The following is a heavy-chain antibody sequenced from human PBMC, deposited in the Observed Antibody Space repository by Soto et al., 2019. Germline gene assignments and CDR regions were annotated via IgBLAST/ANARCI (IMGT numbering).Heavy chain of an antibody. CDR2: IIPIFGTA. Sequence: QVQLVQSGAEVKKPGSSVKVSCKASGGTFSSYAISWVRQAPGQGLEWMGGIIPIFGTANYAQKFQSRVTITAHESTSTAYMELSSLRSEDTAVYYCARDYYDSSGYSGDYYYDYGMDVWGQGTTVTVSS. V-gene: IGHV1-69*01. J-gene: IGHJ6*02. CDR1: GGTFSSYA. D-gene: IGHD3-22*01. CDR3: ARDYYDSSGYSGDYYYDYGMDV.